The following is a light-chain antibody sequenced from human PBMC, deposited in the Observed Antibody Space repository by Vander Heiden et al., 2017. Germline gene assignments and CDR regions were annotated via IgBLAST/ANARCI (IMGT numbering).Light chain of an antibody. V-gene: IGKV1-39*01. Sequence: DIQMTQSPSSLSASVGDRVTITCRASQSISNYLNWYQQKPGKAPKLLIYAASSLRSGVPSRFSGSGSGTDFTLTISSLQPEDFATYYCQQSDSTPYTFGQGIKLEIK. J-gene: IGKJ2*01. CDR2: AAS. CDR1: QSISNY. CDR3: QQSDSTPYT.